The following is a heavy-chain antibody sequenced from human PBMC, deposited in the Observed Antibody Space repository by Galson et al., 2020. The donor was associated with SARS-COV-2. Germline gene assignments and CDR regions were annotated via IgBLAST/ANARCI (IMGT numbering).Heavy chain of an antibody. CDR1: GYNFTHYW. Sequence: GESLKISCQGSGYNFTHYWITWVRQMPGKGLEWMGRLDPSDSYTNYSPSFQGHVTISADKSINTAYLQWSSLEASDSAMYFCARQYGGYGFLDHWGQGTLVTVSS. CDR2: LDPSDSYT. D-gene: IGHD5-12*01. V-gene: IGHV5-10-1*01. CDR3: ARQYGGYGFLDH. J-gene: IGHJ4*02.